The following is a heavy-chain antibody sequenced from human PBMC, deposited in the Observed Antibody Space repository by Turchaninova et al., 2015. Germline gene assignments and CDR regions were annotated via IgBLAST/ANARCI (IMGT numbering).Heavy chain of an antibody. CDR1: GFTFSSDS. J-gene: IGHJ4*02. CDR3: ARVVGGGYYPGYFDY. Sequence: EVQLVESGGDLVKPGGSRRLSCAASGFTFSSDSMNWVRQAPGKWLEWISYINGASSTIYDRDSVKGRFTISRDNAKTSLYLQMNSLRDEDTAVYYCARVVGGGYYPGYFDYWSQGTLVTVSS. CDR2: INGASSTI. V-gene: IGHV3-48*02. D-gene: IGHD3-22*01.